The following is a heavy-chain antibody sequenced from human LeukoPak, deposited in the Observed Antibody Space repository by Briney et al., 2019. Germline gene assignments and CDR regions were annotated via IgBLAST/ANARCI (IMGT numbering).Heavy chain of an antibody. CDR1: GYTFTGYY. J-gene: IGHJ4*02. CDR3: ARGYWSYDSSGPQNI. D-gene: IGHD3-22*01. Sequence: GASVKVSCKASGYTFTGYYMHWVRQAPGQGLEWMGWINAGNGNTKYSQKFQGRVTITRDTSASTAYMELSSLRSEDTAVYYCARGYWSYDSSGPQNIWGQGTLVTVSS. CDR2: INAGNGNT. V-gene: IGHV1-3*01.